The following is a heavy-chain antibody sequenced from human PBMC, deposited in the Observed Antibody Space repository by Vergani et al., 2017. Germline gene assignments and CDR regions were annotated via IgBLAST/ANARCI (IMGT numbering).Heavy chain of an antibody. V-gene: IGHV3-11*06. CDR1: GFTFSDYY. CDR3: ARFRRITIFGVVHAFDI. J-gene: IGHJ3*02. Sequence: QVQLVESGGGLVKPGGSLRLSCAASGFTFSDYYMSWIRQAPGKGLEWVSYISSSSSYTNYADSVKGRFTISRDNAKNSLYLQMNSLRAEDTAVYYCARFRRITIFGVVHAFDIWGQGTMVTVSS. CDR2: ISSSSSYT. D-gene: IGHD3-3*01.